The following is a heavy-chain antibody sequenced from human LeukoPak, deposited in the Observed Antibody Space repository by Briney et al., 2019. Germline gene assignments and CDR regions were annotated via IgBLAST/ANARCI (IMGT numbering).Heavy chain of an antibody. CDR3: ARHRGAALQIVVVPAAIHYMDV. J-gene: IGHJ6*03. Sequence: ASVKVSCKASGYTFTSYGISWVRQAPGQGLEWMGWISAYNGNTNYAQKLQGRVTMTTDTSTSTAYMELRSLRSDDTAVYYCARHRGAALQIVVVPAAIHYMDVWGKGTTVTVSS. V-gene: IGHV1-18*01. CDR2: ISAYNGNT. CDR1: GYTFTSYG. D-gene: IGHD2-2*01.